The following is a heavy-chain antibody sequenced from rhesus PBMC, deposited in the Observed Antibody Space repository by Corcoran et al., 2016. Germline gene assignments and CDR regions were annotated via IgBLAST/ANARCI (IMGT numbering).Heavy chain of an antibody. CDR3: ARRLYSGSWNYFDY. Sequence: QVQLQESGPGLVKPSETLSLTCAVSGGSISGYYWNWIRRHPGTGLEWIVAIGGRTGTTYYNPSLQSPSTIATATSKNQFSLELSSVTAADPAVYYFARRLYSGSWNYFDYWGQGFLVTVSS. V-gene: IGHV4-165*02. D-gene: IGHD6-25*01. CDR2: IGGRTGTT. J-gene: IGHJ4*01. CDR1: GGSISGYY.